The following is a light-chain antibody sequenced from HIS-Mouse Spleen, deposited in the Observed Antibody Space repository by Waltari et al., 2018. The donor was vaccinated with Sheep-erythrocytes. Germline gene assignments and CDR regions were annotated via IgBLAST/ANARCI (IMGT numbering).Light chain of an antibody. J-gene: IGLJ3*02. CDR3: CSYAGSSTPWV. Sequence: QSALTQPASVSGSPGQSITISCTVTSSAVGSYYLVSWYQQHPGKAPKLTIYEGSKRPSGVSNRFSGSKSGNTASLTISGLQAEDEADYYCCSYAGSSTPWVFGGGTKLTVL. CDR1: SSAVGSYYL. V-gene: IGLV2-23*01. CDR2: EGS.